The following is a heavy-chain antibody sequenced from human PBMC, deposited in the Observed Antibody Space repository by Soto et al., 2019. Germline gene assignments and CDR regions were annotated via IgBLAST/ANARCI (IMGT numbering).Heavy chain of an antibody. J-gene: IGHJ4*02. Sequence: QVQLVESGGGVVQPGRSLRLSCAASGFTFSNFPMHWVRQAPGKGLEWVAVISYGGINNYYADSVKGRFTISRDDSKNTVYLQMNGLRPEDTAVYFRARTTVVSGTPDFDYWGQGTLVTVSS. D-gene: IGHD4-4*01. CDR2: ISYGGINN. V-gene: IGHV3-30-3*01. CDR1: GFTFSNFP. CDR3: ARTTVVSGTPDFDY.